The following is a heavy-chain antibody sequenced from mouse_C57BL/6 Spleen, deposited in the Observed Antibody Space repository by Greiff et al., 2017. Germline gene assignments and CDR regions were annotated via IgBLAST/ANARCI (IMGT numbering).Heavy chain of an antibody. V-gene: IGHV1-69*01. J-gene: IGHJ3*01. D-gene: IGHD1-1*01. CDR1: GYTFTSYW. CDR2: IDPSDSYT. Sequence: QVQLQQPGAELVMPGASVKLSCKASGYTFTSYWMHWVKQRPGQGLEWIGEIDPSDSYTNYNQKFKGKSTLTVDKSSSTAYMQLISLTSEDSAVYYCARSHYGSISAWFAYWGQGTLVTGSA. CDR3: ARSHYGSISAWFAY.